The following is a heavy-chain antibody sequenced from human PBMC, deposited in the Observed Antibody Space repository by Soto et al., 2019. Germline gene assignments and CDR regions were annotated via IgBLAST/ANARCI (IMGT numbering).Heavy chain of an antibody. V-gene: IGHV3-9*01. CDR3: AKDRGGRMELIHY. CDR2: ISWNSGSI. J-gene: IGHJ4*02. CDR1: GFTFDDYA. Sequence: EVQLVESGGGLVQPGRSLRLSCAASGFTFDDYAMQWVRQAPGKGLEWVSGISWNSGSIGYADSVKGRFTISRDNAKNSLYLQMNSLRAEDTALYYCAKDRGGRMELIHYWGQGTLVTVSS. D-gene: IGHD1-7*01.